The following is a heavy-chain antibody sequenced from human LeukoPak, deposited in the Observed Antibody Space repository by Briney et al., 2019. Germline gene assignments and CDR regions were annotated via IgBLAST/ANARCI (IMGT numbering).Heavy chain of an antibody. CDR1: GGSISRSSYY. CDR2: IYYSGST. D-gene: IGHD5-24*01. V-gene: IGHV4-61*01. J-gene: IGHJ4*02. CDR3: ARGGDGYNLSFDY. Sequence: SETLSLTCSVSGGSISRSSYYWSWIRQPPGKGLEWIGYIYYSGSTNYNPSLKSRVTISVDTSKNQFSLKLSSVTAADTAVYYCARGGDGYNLSFDYWGQGTLVTVSS.